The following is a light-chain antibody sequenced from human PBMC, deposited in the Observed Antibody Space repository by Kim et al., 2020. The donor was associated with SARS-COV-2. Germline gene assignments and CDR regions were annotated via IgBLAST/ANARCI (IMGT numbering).Light chain of an antibody. Sequence: SYELTQPPSVSVSPGQTARITCSGDALLKQYAYWYQQKPGQAPVLVIYKDSERPSGIPERFSGSSSGTTVTLTISGVQAEDEADYYCQSADSRGVVFGGG. J-gene: IGLJ2*01. CDR3: QSADSRGVV. CDR2: KDS. V-gene: IGLV3-25*03. CDR1: ALLKQY.